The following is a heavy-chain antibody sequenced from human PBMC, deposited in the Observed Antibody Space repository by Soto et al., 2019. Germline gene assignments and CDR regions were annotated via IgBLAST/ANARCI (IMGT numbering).Heavy chain of an antibody. CDR1: GLIFSNYA. J-gene: IGHJ4*02. CDR3: ARVSDRPAAFDY. CDR2: ISGSGGSP. V-gene: IGHV3-23*01. D-gene: IGHD6-13*01. Sequence: EVQVLESGGVLVQPGGSLRLSCVAPGLIFSNYAMSWVRQAPGKGLEWVSGISGSGGSPHYADSAKGRFTISRDNSKNTLLLQMNTLRAEETAVYYCARVSDRPAAFDYWGQGTLVSVSS.